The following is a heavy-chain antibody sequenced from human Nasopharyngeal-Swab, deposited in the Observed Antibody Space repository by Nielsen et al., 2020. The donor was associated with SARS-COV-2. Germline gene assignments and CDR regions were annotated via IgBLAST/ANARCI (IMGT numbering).Heavy chain of an antibody. V-gene: IGHV6-1*01. Sequence: WIRQSPSRGLEWLGRTYYRSKWYNDYAVSVKSRITINPDTSKNQFSLQLNSVTPQDTAVYYCAREWGSSWHYWDQGTLVTVSS. CDR2: TYYRSKWYN. CDR3: AREWGSSWHY. J-gene: IGHJ4*02. D-gene: IGHD6-13*01.